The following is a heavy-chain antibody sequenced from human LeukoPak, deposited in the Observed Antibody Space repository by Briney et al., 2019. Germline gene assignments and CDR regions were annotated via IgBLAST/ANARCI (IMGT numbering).Heavy chain of an antibody. Sequence: GGSLRLSCKASGFTFSTYSMNWVRQAPGKRLEWVSYIRSSGSPRYYADSVKRRFTISRDDAKSTLYLQMDNLRDEDTAVYYCVRVPDALDFWGQGTLVTVSP. CDR2: IRSSGSPR. J-gene: IGHJ4*02. CDR1: GFTFSTYS. CDR3: VRVPDALDF. V-gene: IGHV3-48*02.